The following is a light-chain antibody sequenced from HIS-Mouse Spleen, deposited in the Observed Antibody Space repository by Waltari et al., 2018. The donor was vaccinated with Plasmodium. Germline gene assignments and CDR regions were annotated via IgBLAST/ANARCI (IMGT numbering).Light chain of an antibody. V-gene: IGLV5-37*01. CDR3: MIWPSNASGV. CDR2: YYSDSDK. J-gene: IGLJ3*02. Sequence: QPVLTQPPSSSASPGESARLTCPFPSDINVGIYNIYWYPQQPGSPPRYLLSYYSDSDKAQGSGVPSRFSGSKDASANTGILLISGLQSEDEADYYCMIWPSNASGVFGGGTKLTVL. CDR1: SDINVGIYN.